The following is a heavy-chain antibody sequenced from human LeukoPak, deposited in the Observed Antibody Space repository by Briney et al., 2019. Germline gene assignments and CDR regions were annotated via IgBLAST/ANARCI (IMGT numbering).Heavy chain of an antibody. CDR3: GRDPTALPLFTHGDSGDFMDV. D-gene: IGHD3-10*01. CDR1: GFTFEDYG. CDR2: ISWNGGTT. Sequence: PGGSLRLSCAASGFTFEDYGLNWVRQRPGKGLEWVSGISWNGGTTGYADSVKGRFTISRDNAKNSLFLQMNSLRAEDTALYFCGRDPTALPLFTHGDSGDFMDVWGKGTTVIVSS. J-gene: IGHJ6*03. V-gene: IGHV3-20*04.